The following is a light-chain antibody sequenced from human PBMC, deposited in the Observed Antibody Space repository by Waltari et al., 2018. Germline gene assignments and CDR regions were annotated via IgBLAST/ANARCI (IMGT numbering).Light chain of an antibody. J-gene: IGKJ1*01. CDR2: GAS. CDR1: QSVGRS. Sequence: LSCRASQSVGRSLAWYQQKPGQAPRLLIYGASSRATGVPDRFSGSGSGTDFSLTISRLEPEDFAVYYCQHYVRLPVTFGQGTKVEIK. V-gene: IGKV3-20*01. CDR3: QHYVRLPVT.